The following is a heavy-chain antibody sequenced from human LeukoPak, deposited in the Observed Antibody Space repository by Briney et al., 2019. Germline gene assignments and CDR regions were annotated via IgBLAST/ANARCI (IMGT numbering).Heavy chain of an antibody. D-gene: IGHD2-15*01. CDR2: IYYNGNT. J-gene: IGHJ4*02. CDR3: ARYCSGAYYFDY. Sequence: SETLSLTCTVSGGSINSYYWSWIRQPPGKGLEWIGYIYYNGNTYYNPSLKSRVTISVDTSKNQLSLKLTSVTAADTAVYHYARYCSGAYYFDYWGQGTLVTVSS. V-gene: IGHV4-59*01. CDR1: GGSINSYY.